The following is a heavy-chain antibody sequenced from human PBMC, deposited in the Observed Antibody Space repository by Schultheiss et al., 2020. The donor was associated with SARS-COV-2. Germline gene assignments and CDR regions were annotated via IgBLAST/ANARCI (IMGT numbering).Heavy chain of an antibody. Sequence: SETLSLTCTVSGGSISSGGYYWSWIRQPPGKGLEWIGSIYYSGSTYYNPSLKSRVTISVDTSKNQFSLKLSSVTAADTAVYYCARQGQQLAFDYWGQGTLVTVSS. D-gene: IGHD6-13*01. V-gene: IGHV4-39*01. CDR1: GGSISSGGYY. CDR2: IYYSGST. J-gene: IGHJ4*02. CDR3: ARQGQQLAFDY.